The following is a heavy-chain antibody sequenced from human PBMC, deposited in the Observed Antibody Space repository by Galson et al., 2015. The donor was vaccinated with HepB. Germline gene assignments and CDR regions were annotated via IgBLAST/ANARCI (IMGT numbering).Heavy chain of an antibody. CDR1: GGTFSSYA. J-gene: IGHJ4*02. D-gene: IGHD3-22*01. V-gene: IGHV1-69*13. CDR2: IIPIFGTA. Sequence: SVKVSCKASGGTFSSYAISWVRQAPGQGLEWMGGIIPIFGTANYAQKFQGRVTITADESTSTAYMELSSLRSEDTAVYYCASYYDSSDAAFDYWGQGTLVTVSS. CDR3: ASYYDSSDAAFDY.